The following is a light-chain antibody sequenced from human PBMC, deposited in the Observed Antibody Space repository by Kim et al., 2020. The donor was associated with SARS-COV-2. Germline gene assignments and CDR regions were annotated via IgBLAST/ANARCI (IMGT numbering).Light chain of an antibody. J-gene: IGKJ3*01. CDR2: DVS. CDR1: QDISNL. V-gene: IGKV1-33*01. CDR3: QQYDNLPPLVT. Sequence: DIQMTQSPSSLSASVGDRVTITCQATQDISNLLNWYQKKPGKAPKLLIYDVSNLETGVPSRFSGSGSGTEFTLTISSLQPEDITAYYCQQYDNLPPLVTFGPGTKVDIK.